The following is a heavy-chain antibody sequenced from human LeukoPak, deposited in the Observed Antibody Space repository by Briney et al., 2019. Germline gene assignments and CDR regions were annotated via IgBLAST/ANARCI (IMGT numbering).Heavy chain of an antibody. V-gene: IGHV3-33*06. CDR1: GFNFRTYG. CDR3: AKETGPYSAFDY. D-gene: IGHD2-21*01. CDR2: IWDDGRNQ. Sequence: GGSLRLSCAASGFNFRTYGMHWVRQAPGKGLEGVAVIWDDGRNQFYADSVKGRFTVSRDNSKNTLSLQMNSLRAEDTAVYYCAKETGPYSAFDYWGQGILVTVSP. J-gene: IGHJ4*02.